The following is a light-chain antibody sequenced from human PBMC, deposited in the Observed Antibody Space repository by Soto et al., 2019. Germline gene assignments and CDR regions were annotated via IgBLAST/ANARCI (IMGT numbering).Light chain of an antibody. CDR1: QSISSW. V-gene: IGKV1-5*01. J-gene: IGKJ4*01. CDR2: DAS. CDR3: QQYNTFLT. Sequence: DIQMTQSPSSLSASVGGRVTITCRASQSISSWLAWYQQMPGKAPKLLIYDASSLHSGVPSRFSGSGSGTEFTLTITSLQPDDFATYYCQQYNTFLTFGGGTKVDI.